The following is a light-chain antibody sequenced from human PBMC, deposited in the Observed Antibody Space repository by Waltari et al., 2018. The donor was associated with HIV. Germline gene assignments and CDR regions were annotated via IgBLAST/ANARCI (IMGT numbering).Light chain of an antibody. J-gene: IGKJ4*01. Sequence: EIVLSQSPEFPSGAPKEKVTITCRASQSIGRSLHWYQQKADQSPKLVIKYASQSSSGVPSRFSGSGSGTEFTLTINSLEPEDAATFYCLQSSSLPLTFGGGTKVEIK. CDR1: QSIGRS. V-gene: IGKV6-21*01. CDR2: YAS. CDR3: LQSSSLPLT.